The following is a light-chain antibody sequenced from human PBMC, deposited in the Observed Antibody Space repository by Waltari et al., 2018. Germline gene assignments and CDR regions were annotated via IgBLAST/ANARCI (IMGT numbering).Light chain of an antibody. J-gene: IGKJ2*01. CDR1: QSISYW. CDR2: RAS. CDR3: QQYNSYSHT. V-gene: IGKV1-5*03. Sequence: DIQMTQSPSTLSASVGDRVTISCRASQSISYWLAWYQQKPGKAPKLLSYRASNLESGVPSRFSGSVSGTEFTLTISSLQPDDFATYYCQQYNSYSHTFGQGTKLEMK.